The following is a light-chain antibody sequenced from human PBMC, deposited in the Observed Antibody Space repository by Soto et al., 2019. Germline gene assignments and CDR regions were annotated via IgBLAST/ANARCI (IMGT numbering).Light chain of an antibody. CDR1: QGVDNY. CDR2: GAS. V-gene: IGKV3-20*01. Sequence: EIVLTQSPGTLSLSPGERATLSCRASQGVDNYLAWYQQKPLQAPRLLIYGASSRATGIPDRFSGSGYGTDFTLTISRLEPEDFAVYYCHQYGVSPVTF. J-gene: IGKJ1*01. CDR3: HQYGVSPVT.